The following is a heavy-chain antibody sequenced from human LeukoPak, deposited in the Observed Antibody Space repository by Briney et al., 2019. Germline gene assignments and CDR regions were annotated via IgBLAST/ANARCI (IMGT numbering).Heavy chain of an antibody. D-gene: IGHD1-26*01. V-gene: IGHV1-2*02. CDR1: GYTFTGYY. J-gene: IGHJ4*02. CDR3: AREESIVGASVDY. CDR2: INPNSGGT. Sequence: ASVKVSCKASGYTFTGYYMHWVRQAPGQGLEWMGWINPNSGGTNYAQKFQGRVTMTRDTSISTAYMELSRLRSDDTAVYYCAREESIVGASVDYWGQGTLVTVSS.